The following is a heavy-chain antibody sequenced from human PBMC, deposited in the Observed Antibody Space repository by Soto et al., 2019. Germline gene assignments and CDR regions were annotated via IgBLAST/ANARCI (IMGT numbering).Heavy chain of an antibody. Sequence: EVQLVESGGGLVKPGGSLRLSCAASGFTFSNAWMNWVRQAPGKGLEWVGRIKSKTDGGTTDYAAPVKGRFTISRDDSKNTLYLQMNSLKTEDTAVYYCIGSRSESYDSSGYYYGDDAFDIWGQGTMVTVSS. CDR1: GFTFSNAW. CDR3: IGSRSESYDSSGYYYGDDAFDI. D-gene: IGHD3-22*01. CDR2: IKSKTDGGTT. J-gene: IGHJ3*02. V-gene: IGHV3-15*07.